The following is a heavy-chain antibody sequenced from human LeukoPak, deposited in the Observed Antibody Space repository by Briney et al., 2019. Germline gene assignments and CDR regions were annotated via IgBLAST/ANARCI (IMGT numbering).Heavy chain of an antibody. J-gene: IGHJ4*02. CDR2: IYYSGST. CDR3: ARGGRSPCDY. V-gene: IGHV4-59*01. Sequence: SETLSLTCTVSAGSISSYYWSWLRQPPGKGLEWIGYIYYSGSTSYTPSLKSRVTISVDTSKNQFSLKLSSVTAADTAVYYCARGGRSPCDYWGQGTLVTVSS. CDR1: AGSISSYY.